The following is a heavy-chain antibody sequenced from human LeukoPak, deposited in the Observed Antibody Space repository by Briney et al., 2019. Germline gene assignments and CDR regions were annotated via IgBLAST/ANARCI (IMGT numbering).Heavy chain of an antibody. J-gene: IGHJ5*02. CDR3: ARSPIASSPGNWFDP. V-gene: IGHV1-69*06. CDR2: IIPIFGTA. CDR1: GGTFSSYA. D-gene: IGHD6-13*01. Sequence: SVKVSCKASGGTFSSYAISWVRQAPGQGLEWMGGIIPIFGTANYAQKFQGRVTITADKSTSTAYMELSSLRSEDTAAYYCARSPIASSPGNWFDPWGQGTLVTVSS.